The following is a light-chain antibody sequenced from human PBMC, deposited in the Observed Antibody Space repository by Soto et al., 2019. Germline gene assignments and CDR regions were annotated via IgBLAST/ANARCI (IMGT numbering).Light chain of an antibody. J-gene: IGKJ1*01. CDR1: QSINSW. V-gene: IGKV1-5*03. CDR3: QQYNSYPGT. CDR2: KAS. Sequence: DIQITQSPSTLSASVGDRVTITCRASQSINSWLAWYQQKPGKAPKFLMYKASSLASGVPSRFSGSGSGTEFTLTISSLQPDDFATYYCQQYNSYPGTFGQGTKVEIK.